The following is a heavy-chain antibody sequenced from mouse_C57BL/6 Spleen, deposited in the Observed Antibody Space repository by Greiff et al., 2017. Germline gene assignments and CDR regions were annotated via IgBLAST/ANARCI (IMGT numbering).Heavy chain of an antibody. CDR1: GYTFTSYW. J-gene: IGHJ3*01. V-gene: IGHV1-64*01. Sequence: QVQLQQPGAELVKPGASVKLSCKASGYTFTSYWMHWVKQRPGHGLEWIGMIHPNSGSTNYNEKFKSKATLTVDKSSSTASMQLSSLTSEDSAVYYCASNYAWFAYWGQGTLVTVSA. CDR3: ASNYAWFAY. D-gene: IGHD2-1*01. CDR2: IHPNSGST.